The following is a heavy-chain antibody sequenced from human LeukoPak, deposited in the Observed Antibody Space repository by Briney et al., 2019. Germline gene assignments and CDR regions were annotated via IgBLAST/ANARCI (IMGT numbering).Heavy chain of an antibody. CDR3: ARGPDYYYYGMDV. CDR1: GFTVSSNY. J-gene: IGHJ6*02. Sequence: GGSLRLSCAASGFTVSSNYMSWVRQPPGKGLEWVSVIYSGGSTFYADSVKGRFTISRDNSENTLYLQMNSLRAEDTAVYYCARGPDYYYYGMDVWGQGTTVTVSS. CDR2: IYSGGST. V-gene: IGHV3-66*01.